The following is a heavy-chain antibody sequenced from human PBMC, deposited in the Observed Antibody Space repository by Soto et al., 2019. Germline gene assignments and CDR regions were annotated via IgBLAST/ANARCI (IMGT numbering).Heavy chain of an antibody. J-gene: IGHJ6*02. CDR1: GYTFTSYG. CDR3: AREGVAPYYYYGMDV. D-gene: IGHD5-12*01. CDR2: ISAYNGNT. V-gene: IGHV1-18*01. Sequence: GASVKVSCKASGYTFTSYGIIWVRQAPGQGLEWMGWISAYNGNTNYAQKLQGRVTMTTDTSTSTAYMELTSLRSDDTAVYYCAREGVAPYYYYGMDVWGQGTPVTVSS.